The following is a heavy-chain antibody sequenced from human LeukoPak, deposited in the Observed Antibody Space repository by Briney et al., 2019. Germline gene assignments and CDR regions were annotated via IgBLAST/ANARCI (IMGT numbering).Heavy chain of an antibody. CDR3: AKRSGAPNNFDY. V-gene: IGHV3-43*02. CDR2: ISGDGANE. J-gene: IGHJ4*02. Sequence: GGSLRLSCATSGFTFDEHAMHWVRQVPGRGLEWVSLISGDGANEYYADSVKGRFTISGDNSRNSLFLQMNSLRTEDTALYFCAKRSGAPNNFDYWGQGVLVTVSS. CDR1: GFTFDEHA. D-gene: IGHD1-1*01.